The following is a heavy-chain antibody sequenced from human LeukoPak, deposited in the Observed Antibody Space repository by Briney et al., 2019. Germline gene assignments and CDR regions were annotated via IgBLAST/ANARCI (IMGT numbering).Heavy chain of an antibody. V-gene: IGHV3-48*03. CDR3: ARDGYYDSRGYAYWYFDL. J-gene: IGHJ2*01. D-gene: IGHD3-22*01. CDR1: GFTFSSNE. CDR2: ISSSGSTI. Sequence: QPGGSLRLSCAASGFTFSSNEMNWVRQAPGKGLEWVSYISSSGSTIYYADSVKGRFTISRDNAENSLYLQMNSLRAEDTAVYYCARDGYYDSRGYAYWYFDLWGRGTLVTVSS.